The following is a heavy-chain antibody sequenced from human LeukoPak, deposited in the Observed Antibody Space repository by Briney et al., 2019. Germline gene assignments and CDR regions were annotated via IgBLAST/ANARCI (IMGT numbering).Heavy chain of an antibody. V-gene: IGHV4-59*01. J-gene: IGHJ6*03. Sequence: SETLSLTCTVSGGSISSYYWSWIRQPPGKGLEWIGYIYYSGSTNYNPSLKSRVTISVDTSKNQFSLKLSSVTAADTAVYYCARGMTGSRASRGYYYMDVWGKGTTVTISS. CDR3: ARGMTGSRASRGYYYMDV. CDR2: IYYSGST. CDR1: GGSISSYY. D-gene: IGHD3-9*01.